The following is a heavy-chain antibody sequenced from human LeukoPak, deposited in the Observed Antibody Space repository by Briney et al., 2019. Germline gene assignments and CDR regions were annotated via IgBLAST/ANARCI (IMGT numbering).Heavy chain of an antibody. V-gene: IGHV3-21*01. J-gene: IGHJ4*02. CDR2: ISSSSSYI. CDR1: GFTFSSYS. D-gene: IGHD6-13*01. CDR3: ARAGIAAAGSLYYFDY. Sequence: PGGSLRLSCAASGFTFSSYSMNWVRQAPGKGLEWVSSISSSSSYIYYADSVKGRFTISRDNAKNSLYLQMNSLRAEDTAVYYCARAGIAAAGSLYYFDYWGQGTLVTVSS.